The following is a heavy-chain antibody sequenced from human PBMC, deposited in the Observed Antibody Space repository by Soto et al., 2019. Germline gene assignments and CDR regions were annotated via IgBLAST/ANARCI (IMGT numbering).Heavy chain of an antibody. CDR3: ARVDPRGVAVVRDY. Sequence: GPEVKKPGASVKVSCKASGNTFASHGFSWVLQAPGQGLEWMGWISGFNGQTNYALKFQGRVTLTTDTSTSTAYMELRSLRSDDTSVYFCARVDPRGVAVVRDYWGQGTLVTVSS. J-gene: IGHJ4*02. D-gene: IGHD3-10*01. CDR2: ISGFNGQT. V-gene: IGHV1-18*01. CDR1: GNTFASHG.